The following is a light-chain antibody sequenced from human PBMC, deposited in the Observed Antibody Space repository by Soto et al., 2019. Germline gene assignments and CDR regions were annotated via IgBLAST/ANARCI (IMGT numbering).Light chain of an antibody. CDR2: DAS. V-gene: IGKV1-5*01. CDR1: QTISTW. J-gene: IGKJ1*01. Sequence: DIQLTQPPPTLSASVGDRLTITCPASQTISTWMAWYQQKPGQAPRLLVYDASSMPSGVASRFSGSGSGTEFTLTISSLQPDDFATYYCQHYNSYSEAFGQGTKVDI. CDR3: QHYNSYSEA.